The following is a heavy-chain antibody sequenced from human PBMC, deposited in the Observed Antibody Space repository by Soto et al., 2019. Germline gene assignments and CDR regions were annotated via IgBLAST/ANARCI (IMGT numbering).Heavy chain of an antibody. CDR3: ARHLPYCGGDCYSLDY. V-gene: IGHV4-59*08. CDR2: IYYSAST. D-gene: IGHD2-21*02. CDR1: GVSISSYY. J-gene: IGHJ4*02. Sequence: SETLCLTCTVSGVSISSYYWSGIRQAPGKGLEWIGYIYYSASTNYSPSLKSRVTISVDTSKNQFSLNLSSVTAADTAVYYCARHLPYCGGDCYSLDYWGQGTLVTVS.